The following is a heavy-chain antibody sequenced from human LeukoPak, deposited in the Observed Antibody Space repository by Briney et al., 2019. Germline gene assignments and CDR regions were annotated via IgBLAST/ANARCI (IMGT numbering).Heavy chain of an antibody. V-gene: IGHV3-21*01. D-gene: IGHD2/OR15-2a*01. CDR3: ARGDSTFDY. J-gene: IGHJ4*02. CDR2: ISSSSSYI. Sequence: GGSLRLSCAASGFTFSSYSMCWVRQAPGKGLGWVSSISSSSSYIYYADSVKGRFTISRDNAKNSLYLPMNSLRAEDTAVYYSARGDSTFDYWGQGTLVTVSS. CDR1: GFTFSSYS.